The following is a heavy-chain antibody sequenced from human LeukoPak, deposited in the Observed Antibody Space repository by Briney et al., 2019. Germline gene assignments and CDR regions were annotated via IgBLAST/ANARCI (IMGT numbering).Heavy chain of an antibody. Sequence: GGSLRLSCTASGFTFSSYPMSWVRQAPGKGLEWVSAIKGRFTISRDNSKNTLFLQMNSLRAEDTAVYYCANPYDSSGYYWGQGTLVTVSS. CDR3: ANPYDSSGYY. V-gene: IGHV3-23*01. D-gene: IGHD3-22*01. CDR2: I. CDR1: GFTFSSYP. J-gene: IGHJ4*02.